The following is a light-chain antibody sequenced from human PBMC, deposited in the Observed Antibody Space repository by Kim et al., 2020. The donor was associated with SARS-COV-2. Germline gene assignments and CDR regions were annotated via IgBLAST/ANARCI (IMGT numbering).Light chain of an antibody. V-gene: IGLV8-61*01. J-gene: IGLJ3*02. CDR3: VLYMGSGIWV. CDR2: NTN. Sequence: QAVVTQESSFSVSPGGTVTLTCGLSSRSVSTSYYPSWYQQAPGQAPRTLIYNTNTRSSGVPDRFSGSILGNKAALTITGAQADDESDYYCVLYMGSGIWVFGGGTQLTVL. CDR1: SRSVSTSYY.